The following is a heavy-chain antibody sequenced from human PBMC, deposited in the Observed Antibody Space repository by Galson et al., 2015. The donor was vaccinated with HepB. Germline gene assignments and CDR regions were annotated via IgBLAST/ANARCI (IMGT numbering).Heavy chain of an antibody. CDR1: GDSVSSNSAA. J-gene: IGHJ4*02. V-gene: IGHV6-1*01. Sequence: CAISGDSVSSNSAAWNWIRQSPSRGLEWLGRAYYRSKWYNDYAVSVKSRITISPDTSKNQFSLQLNSVTPEDTAVYYCAREGSGLGYCSGGSCSPVQDWGQGTLVTVSS. CDR2: AYYRSKWYN. CDR3: AREGSGLGYCSGGSCSPVQD. D-gene: IGHD2-15*01.